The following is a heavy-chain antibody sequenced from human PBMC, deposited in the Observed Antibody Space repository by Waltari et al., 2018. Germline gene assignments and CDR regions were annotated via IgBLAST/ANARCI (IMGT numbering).Heavy chain of an antibody. Sequence: QITLKESGPTLVKPTQTLTLTCTFSGFSLSTSGVGVGWIRQHPGKALEWLALIYWDDDKRYSPSLKSRLTITKDTSKNQVVLTMTNMDPVDTATYYCAHSLPYYDILTGWFDPWGQGTLVTVSS. CDR2: IYWDDDK. V-gene: IGHV2-5*02. CDR1: GFSLSTSGVG. D-gene: IGHD3-9*01. J-gene: IGHJ5*02. CDR3: AHSLPYYDILTGWFDP.